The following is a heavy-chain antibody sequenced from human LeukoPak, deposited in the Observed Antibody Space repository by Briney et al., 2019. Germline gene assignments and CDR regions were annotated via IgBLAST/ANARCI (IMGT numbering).Heavy chain of an antibody. CDR3: ASPGHTAHPRQFDY. J-gene: IGHJ4*02. V-gene: IGHV1-69*13. Sequence: SVKVSCKASGGTFSSYTISWVRQAPGQGLEWMGGIIPIFGTANYAQKFQGRVTITADESTSTAYMELSSLRSEDTAVYYCASPGHTAHPRQFDYWGQGTLVTVSS. D-gene: IGHD5-18*01. CDR2: IIPIFGTA. CDR1: GGTFSSYT.